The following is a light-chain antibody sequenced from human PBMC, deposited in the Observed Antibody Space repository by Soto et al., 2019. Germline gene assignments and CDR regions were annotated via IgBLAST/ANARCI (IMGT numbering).Light chain of an antibody. CDR2: STD. CDR3: AAWDDNLNGLV. CDR1: YSNIGSNT. Sequence: QLVLTQPPSASGTPGQRVTISCSGIYSNIGSNTVNWYQHLPGTAPKLLIYSTDQRPSGVPDRFSGSKSGTSASLAISGLQSNDEADFYCAAWDDNLNGLVFGGGTQLTVL. J-gene: IGLJ7*01. V-gene: IGLV1-44*01.